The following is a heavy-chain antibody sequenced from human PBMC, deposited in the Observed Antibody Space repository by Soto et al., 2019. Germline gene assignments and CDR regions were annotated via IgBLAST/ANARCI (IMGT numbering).Heavy chain of an antibody. V-gene: IGHV4-59*01. Sequence: PSETLSLTCTVSGDSISTFYWGWMRQSPGKELEWIGYVYYTGSTNYNPSLKSRVTISVDRSKNQFSLKLTSANAADTAVYYCARGRTVRNYADDSSDCFYFFDYWGQGTQVTVAS. CDR2: VYYTGST. D-gene: IGHD3-22*01. CDR1: GDSISTFY. J-gene: IGHJ4*02. CDR3: ARGRTVRNYADDSSDCFYFFDY.